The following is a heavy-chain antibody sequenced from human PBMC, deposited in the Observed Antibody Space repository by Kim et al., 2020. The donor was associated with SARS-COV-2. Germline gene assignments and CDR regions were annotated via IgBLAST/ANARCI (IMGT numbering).Heavy chain of an antibody. Sequence: GGSLRLSCAASGFTFSSYGMHWVRQAPGKGLEWVAVIWYDGSNKYYADSVKGRFTISRDNSKNTLYLQMNSLRAEDTAVYYCARDPLPYYDFWSGYYTGLGYWGQGTLVTVSS. J-gene: IGHJ4*02. CDR2: IWYDGSNK. V-gene: IGHV3-33*01. CDR3: ARDPLPYYDFWSGYYTGLGY. CDR1: GFTFSSYG. D-gene: IGHD3-3*01.